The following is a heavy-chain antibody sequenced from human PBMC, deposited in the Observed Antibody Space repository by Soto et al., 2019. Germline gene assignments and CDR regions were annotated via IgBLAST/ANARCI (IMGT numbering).Heavy chain of an antibody. Sequence: SETLSLTCAVYVGSFSGYYWSWIRQPPGKGLEWIGEINHSGSTNYNPSLKSRVTISVDTSKNQFSLKLSSVTAADTAVYYCARNSDFWSGYYYYYYGMDVWGQGTTVTVSS. CDR2: INHSGST. CDR3: ARNSDFWSGYYYYYYGMDV. J-gene: IGHJ6*02. CDR1: VGSFSGYY. V-gene: IGHV4-34*01. D-gene: IGHD3-3*01.